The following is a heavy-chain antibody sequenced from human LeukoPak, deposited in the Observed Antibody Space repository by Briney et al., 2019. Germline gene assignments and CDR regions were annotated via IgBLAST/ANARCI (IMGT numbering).Heavy chain of an antibody. CDR3: ARDTILSSGSSWYSPYYYYYYMDV. V-gene: IGHV4-61*02. CDR1: GGSISSGSYY. Sequence: SETLSLTCTVSGGSISSGSYYWSWIRQPAGKGLEWIGRIYTSGSTNYNPSLKSRVTISVDTSKNQFSLKLSSVTAADTAVYYCARDTILSSGSSWYSPYYYYYYMDVWGKGTTVTISS. J-gene: IGHJ6*03. CDR2: IYTSGST. D-gene: IGHD6-13*01.